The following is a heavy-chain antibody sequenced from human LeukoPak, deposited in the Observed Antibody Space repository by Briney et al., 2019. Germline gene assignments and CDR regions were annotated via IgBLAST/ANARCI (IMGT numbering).Heavy chain of an antibody. V-gene: IGHV3-74*01. Sequence: GGSLRLSCAASGFTFSNYWMHWVRHAPGKGLVWVSRINSDGSSTSYADSVKGRFTISRDNAKNSLYLQMNSLRAEDTAVYYCARDWGGYCSGGSCYPGYWGQGTLVTVSS. CDR3: ARDWGGYCSGGSCYPGY. CDR2: INSDGSST. J-gene: IGHJ4*02. D-gene: IGHD2-15*01. CDR1: GFTFSNYW.